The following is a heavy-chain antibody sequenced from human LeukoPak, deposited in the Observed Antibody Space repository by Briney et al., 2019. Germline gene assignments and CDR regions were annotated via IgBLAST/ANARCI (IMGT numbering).Heavy chain of an antibody. J-gene: IGHJ4*02. D-gene: IGHD3-9*01. CDR3: ARARYFDWSYDY. Sequence: SETLSLTCAVYGGSFSGYYWSWIRQPPGKGLVWIGEINHSGSTNYNPSLKSRVTISVDTSKNQFSLKLSSVTAADTAVYYCARARYFDWSYDYWGQGTLVTVSS. V-gene: IGHV4-34*01. CDR2: INHSGST. CDR1: GGSFSGYY.